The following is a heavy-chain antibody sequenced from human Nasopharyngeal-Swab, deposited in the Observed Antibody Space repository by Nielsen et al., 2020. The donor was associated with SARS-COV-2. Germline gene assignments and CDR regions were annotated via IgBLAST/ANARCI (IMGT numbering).Heavy chain of an antibody. CDR3: AKGESLSGSWD. D-gene: IGHD1-26*01. V-gene: IGHV3-23*01. CDR1: AGSVNTYS. J-gene: IGHJ4*02. Sequence: ADTLSLTCTVSAGSVNTYSWSWIRQAPGKGLEWVSTVSGSGKITYYADSVKGRFTISRDKSKNTLFLQMSSLRDEDTAVYYCAKGESLSGSWDWGQGTLVTVSS. CDR2: VSGSGKIT.